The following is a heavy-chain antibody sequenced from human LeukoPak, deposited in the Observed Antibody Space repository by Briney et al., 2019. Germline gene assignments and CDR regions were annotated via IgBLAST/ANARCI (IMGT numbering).Heavy chain of an antibody. CDR1: GYTFSSYA. D-gene: IGHD2-2*01. Sequence: PGGSLRLSCAASGYTFSSYAMSWVRQAPGKGLEWVSPISGGGGSTYYADSVRGRYTIYRDNSKNTLYLQMNSLRDEDAAVYYCAVRGGYCSSTSCPHEYFQHWGQGTLVTVSS. CDR2: ISGGGGST. J-gene: IGHJ1*01. CDR3: AVRGGYCSSTSCPHEYFQH. V-gene: IGHV3-23*01.